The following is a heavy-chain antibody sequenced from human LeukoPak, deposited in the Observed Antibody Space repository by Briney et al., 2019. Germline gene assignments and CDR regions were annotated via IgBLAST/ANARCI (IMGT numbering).Heavy chain of an antibody. V-gene: IGHV3-64D*06. CDR1: GFTFSSYA. Sequence: PGGSLRLSCSASGFTFSSYAMHWVRQAPGKGLEYVSAISSNGGSTYYADSVKGRFTISRDNSKNTLYLQMSSLRAEYTAVYYCVGSYGNYVSDAFDIWGQGTRVTVSS. CDR2: ISSNGGST. CDR3: VGSYGNYVSDAFDI. J-gene: IGHJ3*02. D-gene: IGHD4-11*01.